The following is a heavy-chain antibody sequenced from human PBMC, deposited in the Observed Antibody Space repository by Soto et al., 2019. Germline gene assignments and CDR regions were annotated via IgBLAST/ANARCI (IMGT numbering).Heavy chain of an antibody. V-gene: IGHV3-7*03. D-gene: IGHD3-10*02. CDR3: ARGKIPVFGEFPYYFDY. J-gene: IGHJ4*02. CDR1: GFTFSSYW. Sequence: EVQLVESGGGLVQPGGSLRLSCAASGFTFSSYWMSWVRQAPGKGLEWVANIKQDGSEKYYVDSVKGRFTISRDNAKNSLYLQMNSLRAEDTAVYYCARGKIPVFGEFPYYFDYWGQGTLVTVSS. CDR2: IKQDGSEK.